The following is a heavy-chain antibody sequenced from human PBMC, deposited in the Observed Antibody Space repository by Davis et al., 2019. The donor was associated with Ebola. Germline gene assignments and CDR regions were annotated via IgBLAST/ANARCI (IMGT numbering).Heavy chain of an antibody. CDR2: ISSSGSTI. CDR1: GFTFSSYE. V-gene: IGHV3-48*03. D-gene: IGHD3-9*01. CDR3: ASDILTGLDF. Sequence: GGSLRLSCAASGFTFSSYEMNWVRQAPGKGLEWVSYISSSGSTIYYADSVKGRSTISRDNAKNSLYLQMNSLRAEDTAVYYCASDILTGLDFWGQGTLVTVSS. J-gene: IGHJ4*02.